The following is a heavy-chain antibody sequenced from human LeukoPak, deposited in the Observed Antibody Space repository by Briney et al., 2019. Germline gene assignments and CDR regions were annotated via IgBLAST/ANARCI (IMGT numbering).Heavy chain of an antibody. Sequence: PSETLSLTCTVSGGSISSSSYYWGWIRQPPGKGLERIGSIYYSGSTYYNPSLKSRVTISVDTSKNQFSLKLSSVTAADTAVYHCARHQVSLYDILTGYDYWGQGTLVTVSS. CDR3: ARHQVSLYDILTGYDY. J-gene: IGHJ4*02. CDR2: IYYSGST. V-gene: IGHV4-39*01. CDR1: GGSISSSSYY. D-gene: IGHD3-9*01.